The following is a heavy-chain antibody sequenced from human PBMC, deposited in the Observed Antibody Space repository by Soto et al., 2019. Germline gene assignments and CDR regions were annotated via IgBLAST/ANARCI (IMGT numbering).Heavy chain of an antibody. Sequence: GESLKISCKGSGYSFTSYWISWVRQMPGKGLEWMGRIDPSDSYTNYSPSFQGHVTISADKSISTAYLQWSSLKASDTAMYYCARHRYYDILTGYPQWFDPWGQGTLVTVSS. CDR2: IDPSDSYT. D-gene: IGHD3-9*01. V-gene: IGHV5-10-1*01. CDR3: ARHRYYDILTGYPQWFDP. CDR1: GYSFTSYW. J-gene: IGHJ5*02.